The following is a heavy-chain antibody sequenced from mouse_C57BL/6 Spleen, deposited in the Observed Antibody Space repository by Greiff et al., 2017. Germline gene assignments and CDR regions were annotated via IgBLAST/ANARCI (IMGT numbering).Heavy chain of an antibody. V-gene: IGHV1-7*01. J-gene: IGHJ4*01. D-gene: IGHD1-1*01. CDR3: ARTGISYYYGSSYAMDY. Sequence: QVQLKESGAELAKPGASVKLSCKASGYTFTSYWMHWVKQRPGPGLEWIGYINPSSGYTKYNQKFKDKATLTADKSSSTAYMQLSSLTYEDSAVYYCARTGISYYYGSSYAMDYWGQGTSVTVSS. CDR2: INPSSGYT. CDR1: GYTFTSYW.